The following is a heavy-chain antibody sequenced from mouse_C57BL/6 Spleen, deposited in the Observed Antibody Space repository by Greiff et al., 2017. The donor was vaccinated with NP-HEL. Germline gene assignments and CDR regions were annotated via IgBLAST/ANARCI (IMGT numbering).Heavy chain of an antibody. D-gene: IGHD1-1*01. CDR3: ARSYYGSSSFAY. CDR1: GYTFTDYY. J-gene: IGHJ3*01. CDR2: IYPGSGNT. Sequence: QVQLKQSGAELVRPGASVKLSCKASGYTFTDYYINWVKQRPGQGLEWIARIYPGSGNTYYNEKFKGKATLTAEKSSSTASMQLSSLTSEDSAVYFCARSYYGSSSFAYWGQGTLVTVSA. V-gene: IGHV1-76*01.